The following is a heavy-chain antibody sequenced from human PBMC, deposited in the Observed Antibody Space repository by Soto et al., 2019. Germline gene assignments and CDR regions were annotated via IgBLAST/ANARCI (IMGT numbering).Heavy chain of an antibody. CDR3: GKDSGYAPSHYYRSGPNWFDP. D-gene: IGHD3-10*01. CDR1: GFTFSSDA. V-gene: IGHV3-23*01. CDR2: ISGSGGRT. Sequence: EVQLLESGGGLVQPGGSLRLSCAASGFTFSSDAMSWVRQAPVKGLEWGSAISGSGGRTYYADSVKRRFTISRDKSKNTLYLQMNGVRAEDTALYYCGKDSGYAPSHYYRSGPNWFDPWGQGTLVTVFS. J-gene: IGHJ5*02.